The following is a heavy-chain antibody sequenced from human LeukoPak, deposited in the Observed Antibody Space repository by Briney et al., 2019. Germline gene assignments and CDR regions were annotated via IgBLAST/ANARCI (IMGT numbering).Heavy chain of an antibody. Sequence: SETLSLTCAVYGGSFSGYYWNLIRQPSGKGLEWIGEINHSGSTKYNPSLKSRVNISIDTSKNQFSLKLSSVTAADTAVYYCAGSTDYGGNFFDYWGQGTLVTVSS. CDR3: AGSTDYGGNFFDY. D-gene: IGHD4-23*01. CDR2: INHSGST. J-gene: IGHJ4*02. V-gene: IGHV4-34*01. CDR1: GGSFSGYY.